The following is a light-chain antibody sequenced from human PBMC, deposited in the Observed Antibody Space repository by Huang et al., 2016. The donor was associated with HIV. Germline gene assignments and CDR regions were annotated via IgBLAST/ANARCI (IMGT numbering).Light chain of an antibody. CDR3: QQHSYWPIT. Sequence: DIVLTQSPATLSLSPGERATVSCRASQSVSTFLAWYQHKPGQAPRLPIVDASNMASGVPSRFSGTGSGTDFTLTISSLEPSDVAVYYCQQHSYWPITFGRGTRLEI. V-gene: IGKV3-11*01. CDR2: DAS. CDR1: QSVSTF. J-gene: IGKJ5*01.